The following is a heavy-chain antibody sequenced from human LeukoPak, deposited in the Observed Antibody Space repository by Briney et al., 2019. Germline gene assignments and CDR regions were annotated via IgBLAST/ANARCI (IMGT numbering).Heavy chain of an antibody. CDR1: GYSFTTHW. D-gene: IGHD1-26*01. Sequence: GESLKISCKGSGYSFTTHWIGWVRQMPGKGLEWMGIIYPGDSDTRYSPSFQGQVTISADKSISTAYLQWSSLKASDTAMYYCARQGGSYGNAFDIWGQGTMVTVSS. CDR3: ARQGGSYGNAFDI. CDR2: IYPGDSDT. J-gene: IGHJ3*02. V-gene: IGHV5-51*01.